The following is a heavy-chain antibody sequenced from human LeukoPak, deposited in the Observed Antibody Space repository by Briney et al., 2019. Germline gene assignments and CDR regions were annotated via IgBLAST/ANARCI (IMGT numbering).Heavy chain of an antibody. CDR1: GYSFSIYE. CDR3: ARDFYHDSSGSSFDY. V-gene: IGHV3-48*03. J-gene: IGHJ4*02. CDR2: IGSSGSPM. Sequence: GGSLRLSCVASGYSFSIYEMNWVRQAPGKGLEWISFIGSSGSPMYYADSVKGRFTISRDNARNSLFLQMNSLRAEDTAVYYCARDFYHDSSGSSFDYWGQGTLVTVSS. D-gene: IGHD3-22*01.